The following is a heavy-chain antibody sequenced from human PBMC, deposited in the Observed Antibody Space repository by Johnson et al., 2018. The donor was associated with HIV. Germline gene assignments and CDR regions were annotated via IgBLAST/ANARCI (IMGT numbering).Heavy chain of an antibody. V-gene: IGHV3-30*02. Sequence: QVQLVESGGGVVQPGGSLRLSCAASGFTFSSYGMHWVRQAPGKGLEWVTFIRYDGSNKYYADYVKGRFTISRDNSKNTLYLQMNSLRAEDTAVYYCASWGVGSSWNHDAFDSWGQGTMVTVSS. J-gene: IGHJ3*02. CDR1: GFTFSSYG. CDR2: IRYDGSNK. D-gene: IGHD6-13*01. CDR3: ASWGVGSSWNHDAFDS.